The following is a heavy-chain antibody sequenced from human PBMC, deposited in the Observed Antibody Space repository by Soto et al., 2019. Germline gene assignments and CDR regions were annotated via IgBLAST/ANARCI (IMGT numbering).Heavy chain of an antibody. CDR3: ARDLNIAMTGSLLNCFDP. CDR2: IYNSGST. CDR1: GVPINNFY. Sequence: PSETLSLTCTVSGVPINNFYWSWIRQPPGKGLEWIGYIYNSGSTNYNPSLKSRVTISVDTSKNQFSLRPTSVTAADTAVYYCARDLNIAMTGSLLNCFDPWGQGTLVTVSS. V-gene: IGHV4-59*01. D-gene: IGHD6-19*01. J-gene: IGHJ5*02.